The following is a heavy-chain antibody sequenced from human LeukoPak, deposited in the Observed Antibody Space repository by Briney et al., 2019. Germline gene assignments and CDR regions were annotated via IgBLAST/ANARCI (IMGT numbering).Heavy chain of an antibody. D-gene: IGHD1-26*01. J-gene: IGHJ4*02. Sequence: GGSLRLSCAASGFTVSSNYMSWVRQAPGKGLEWVSVIYSGGSTYYADSVKGRFTISRDNSKNTLYLQMNSLRAEDTAVYHCARGGYSGSYSFDYWGQGTLVTVSS. V-gene: IGHV3-53*01. CDR3: ARGGYSGSYSFDY. CDR1: GFTVSSNY. CDR2: IYSGGST.